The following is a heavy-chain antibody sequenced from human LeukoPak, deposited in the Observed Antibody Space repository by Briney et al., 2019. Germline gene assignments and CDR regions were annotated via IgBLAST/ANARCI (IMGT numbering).Heavy chain of an antibody. CDR3: AKDRAYYSDSSGYYLVRAYDY. Sequence: GGSLRLSCAASEFTFSSYAMSWVRQAPGKGLEWVSDINGSGGSTYYADSVKGRFTISRDNSKNTLYLQMNSLRAEDTAVYYCAKDRAYYSDSSGYYLVRAYDYWGQGTLVTVSS. V-gene: IGHV3-23*01. CDR1: EFTFSSYA. CDR2: INGSGGST. D-gene: IGHD3-22*01. J-gene: IGHJ4*02.